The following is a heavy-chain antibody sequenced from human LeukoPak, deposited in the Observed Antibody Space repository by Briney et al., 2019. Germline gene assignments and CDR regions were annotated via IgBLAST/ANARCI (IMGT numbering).Heavy chain of an antibody. CDR2: IYTSGGT. V-gene: IGHV4-4*07. J-gene: IGHJ4*02. D-gene: IGHD6-13*01. Sequence: SETLSLTCTVSVGSISSYYWSWIRQPAGKGPEGIGRIYTSGGTNYNPSLKSRVTMSVDTSKNQFSLKLSSVTAADTAVYYCARDRAGFSSSWYSDYWGQGTLVTVSS. CDR3: ARDRAGFSSSWYSDY. CDR1: VGSISSYY.